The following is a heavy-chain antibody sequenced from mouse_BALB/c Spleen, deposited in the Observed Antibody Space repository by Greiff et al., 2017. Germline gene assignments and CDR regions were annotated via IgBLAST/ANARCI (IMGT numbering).Heavy chain of an antibody. Sequence: VQLVESGPGLVQPSQSLSITCTVSGFSLTSYGVHWVRQSPGKGLEWLGVIWSGGSTDYNAAFISRLSISKDNSKSQVFFKMNSLQADDTAIYYCVRNSDYDYDSWFAYWGQGTLVTVSA. J-gene: IGHJ3*01. CDR3: VRNSDYDYDSWFAY. CDR2: IWSGGST. V-gene: IGHV2-2-2*01. CDR1: GFSLTSYG. D-gene: IGHD2-4*01.